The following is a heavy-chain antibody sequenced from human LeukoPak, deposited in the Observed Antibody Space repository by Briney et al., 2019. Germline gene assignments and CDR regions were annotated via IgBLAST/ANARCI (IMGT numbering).Heavy chain of an antibody. CDR3: ARARQWFDY. CDR1: GGSISSYY. Sequence: SETLSLTCTVSGGSISSYYWSWIRQPPGKGLEWIGNIYYSGSTNYNPSLKSRVTISVDTSKNQFSLKLSSVTAADTAVYYCARARQWFDYWGQGTLVTVSS. CDR2: IYYSGST. J-gene: IGHJ5*01. V-gene: IGHV4-59*01.